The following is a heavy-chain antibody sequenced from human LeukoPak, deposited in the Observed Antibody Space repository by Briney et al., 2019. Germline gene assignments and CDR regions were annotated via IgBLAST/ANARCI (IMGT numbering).Heavy chain of an antibody. CDR2: ISAYNGNT. Sequence: ASVKVSCKASGYTFTSYGISWVRQAPGQGLEWMGWISAYNGNTNYTQKLQGRVTMTTDTSTSTAYMELRSLRSDDTAVYYCAREGGIAVAGTGNFDYWGQGTLVTVSS. D-gene: IGHD6-19*01. CDR3: AREGGIAVAGTGNFDY. CDR1: GYTFTSYG. J-gene: IGHJ4*02. V-gene: IGHV1-18*01.